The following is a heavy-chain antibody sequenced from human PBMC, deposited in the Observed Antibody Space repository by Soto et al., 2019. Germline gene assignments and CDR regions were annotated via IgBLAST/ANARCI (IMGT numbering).Heavy chain of an antibody. CDR1: GGSISSYY. Sequence: SETLSLTCTVSGGSISSYYWSWIRQPPGKGLEWIGYICYSGSTNYNPSLKSRVTISVDTSKNQFSLKLSSVTAADTAVYYCASASSLGDYVFGMSQHWGQGTLVTVSS. CDR2: ICYSGST. CDR3: ASASSLGDYVFGMSQH. J-gene: IGHJ1*01. D-gene: IGHD4-17*01. V-gene: IGHV4-59*01.